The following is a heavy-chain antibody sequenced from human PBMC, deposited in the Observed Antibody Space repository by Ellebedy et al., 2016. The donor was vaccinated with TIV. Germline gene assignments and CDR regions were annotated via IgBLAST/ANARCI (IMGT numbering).Heavy chain of an antibody. J-gene: IGHJ4*02. CDR2: ISSNGGST. V-gene: IGHV3-64*05. Sequence: GGSLRLSCSASGFTFSINSYAMYWVRRAPGKGLEYVSAISSNGGSTYYADSVRGRFTISRYNYKNTLYIQMSSLRAEDMAVYYCMTGDFDYWGQGTLVTVSS. CDR3: MTGDFDY. CDR1: GFTFSINSYA.